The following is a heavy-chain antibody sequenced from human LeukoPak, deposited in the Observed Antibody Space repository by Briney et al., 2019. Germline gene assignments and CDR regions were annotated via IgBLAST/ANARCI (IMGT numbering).Heavy chain of an antibody. V-gene: IGHV1-24*01. CDR2: FDPEDGET. Sequence: GASVKVSCKVSGYILTELSMHWVRQAPGKGLEWMGGFDPEDGETICAQKFQGRITMTEDTSTDTAYMELSSLRSEDTAVYYCATHSSGYYYVNPLWQHWGQGTLVTVSS. CDR1: GYILTELS. D-gene: IGHD3-22*01. CDR3: ATHSSGYYYVNPLWQH. J-gene: IGHJ1*01.